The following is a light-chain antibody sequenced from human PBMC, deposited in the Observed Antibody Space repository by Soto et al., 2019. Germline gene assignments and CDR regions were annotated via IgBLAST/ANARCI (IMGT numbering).Light chain of an antibody. Sequence: QSALTQPASVSGSPGQSITISCTGTSSDVGGYNYVSWYQQHPGKAPKLMIYDVSNRPSGVSNRFSGSKSGNTASLTISGLQAEEEADYYCSSYTSSSGVFGGGTKLTVL. V-gene: IGLV2-14*01. J-gene: IGLJ3*02. CDR2: DVS. CDR1: SSDVGGYNY. CDR3: SSYTSSSGV.